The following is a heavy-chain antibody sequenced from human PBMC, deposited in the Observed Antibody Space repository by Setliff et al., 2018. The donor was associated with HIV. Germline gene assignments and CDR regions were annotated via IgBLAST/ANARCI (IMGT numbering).Heavy chain of an antibody. J-gene: IGHJ6*03. CDR1: GGSISGFY. CDR2: IYTSGNM. Sequence: KASETLSLTCTVSGGSISGFYWNWIRQSAGKGLESLGRIYTSGNMIYNPSLKSRVTMSADTSRNQLSLKLSSVTAADTAVYYCARGIGTRYNYYMDVWGIGTTVTVSS. V-gene: IGHV4-4*07. D-gene: IGHD1-20*01. CDR3: ARGIGTRYNYYMDV.